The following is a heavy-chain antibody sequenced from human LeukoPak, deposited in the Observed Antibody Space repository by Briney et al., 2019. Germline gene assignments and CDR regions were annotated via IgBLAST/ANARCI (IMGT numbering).Heavy chain of an antibody. CDR1: GGSISSYY. CDR2: IYYSGST. J-gene: IGHJ4*02. V-gene: IGHV4-59*08. CDR3: ARQRPGYYDILSHFDY. Sequence: SETLSLTCTVSGGSISSYYWSWIRQPPGKGLEWIGYIYYSGSTYYNPSLKSRVTISVDTSKNQFSLKLSSVTAADTAVYYCARQRPGYYDILSHFDYWGQGTLVTVSS. D-gene: IGHD3-9*01.